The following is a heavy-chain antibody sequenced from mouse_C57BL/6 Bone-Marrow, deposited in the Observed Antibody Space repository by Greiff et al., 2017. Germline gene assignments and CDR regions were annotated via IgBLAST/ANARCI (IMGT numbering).Heavy chain of an antibody. D-gene: IGHD2-4*01. CDR1: GYTFTSYW. J-gene: IGHJ4*01. CDR3: AREGNYDYDDAMDY. V-gene: IGHV1-64*01. Sequence: VKLQESGAELVKPGASVKLSCKASGYTFTSYWMHWVKQRPGQGLEWIGMIHPNSGSTNYNEKFKSKATLTVDKSSSTAYMQLSSLTSEDSAVYYCAREGNYDYDDAMDYWGQGTSVTVSS. CDR2: IHPNSGST.